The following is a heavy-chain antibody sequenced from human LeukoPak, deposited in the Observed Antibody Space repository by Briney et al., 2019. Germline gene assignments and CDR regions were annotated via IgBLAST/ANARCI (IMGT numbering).Heavy chain of an antibody. CDR1: GFTVSSNY. CDR3: ARDGRPMVREVQDAFDI. D-gene: IGHD3-10*01. CDR2: IYSGGST. Sequence: PGGSLRLSCAASGFTVSSNYMSWVRQAPGKGLEWVSVIYSGGSTYYADSVKGRFTISRDNSKSTLYLQMNSLRAEDTAVYYCARDGRPMVREVQDAFDIWGQGTMVTVSS. J-gene: IGHJ3*02. V-gene: IGHV3-66*02.